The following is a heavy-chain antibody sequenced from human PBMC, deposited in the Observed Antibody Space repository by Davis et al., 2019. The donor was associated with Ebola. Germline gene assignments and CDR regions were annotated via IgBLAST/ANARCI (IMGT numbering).Heavy chain of an antibody. CDR2: IYSGGST. D-gene: IGHD3-22*01. Sequence: GGSLRLSCAASGFSVSSKYMSCVSPAPGKGLEWVSVIYSGGSTYYADSVKGRFTISRDNSKNTLYLQMNSLRAEDTAVYYCARDVMVYDSSGYYSFDYWGQGTLVTVSS. CDR1: GFSVSSKY. CDR3: ARDVMVYDSSGYYSFDY. J-gene: IGHJ4*02. V-gene: IGHV3-66*01.